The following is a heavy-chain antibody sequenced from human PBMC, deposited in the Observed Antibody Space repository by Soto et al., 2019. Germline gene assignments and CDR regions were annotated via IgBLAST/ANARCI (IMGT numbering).Heavy chain of an antibody. CDR2: ISYDGSNK. CDR1: GFTFSSYG. D-gene: IGHD2-15*01. J-gene: IGHJ6*02. V-gene: IGHV3-30*18. CDR3: AKDSSVVVPVRGAHYYYYGMDV. Sequence: GGSLRLSCAASGFTFSSYGMHWVRQAPGKGLEWVAVISYDGSNKYYADSVKGRFTISRDNSKNTLYLQMNSLRAEDTAVYYCAKDSSVVVPVRGAHYYYYGMDVWGQGTTVTVSS.